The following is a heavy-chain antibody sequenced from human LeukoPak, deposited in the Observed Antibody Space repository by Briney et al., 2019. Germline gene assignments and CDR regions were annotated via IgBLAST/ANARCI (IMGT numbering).Heavy chain of an antibody. CDR1: GFTFSSYG. J-gene: IGHJ4*02. V-gene: IGHV3-30*02. Sequence: GGSLRLSCAASGFTFSSYGMHWVRQAPGKGLEWVAFIRYDGSNKYYADSVKGRFTISRDNSKNTLYLQMNSLRAEDTAVYYCAKTLIYGGNRPPPGFDYWGQGTLVTVSS. D-gene: IGHD4-23*01. CDR3: AKTLIYGGNRPPPGFDY. CDR2: IRYDGSNK.